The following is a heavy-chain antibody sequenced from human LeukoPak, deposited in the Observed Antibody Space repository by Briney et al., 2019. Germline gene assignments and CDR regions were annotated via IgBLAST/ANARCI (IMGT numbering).Heavy chain of an antibody. CDR3: ARAAYYGDYHFDY. D-gene: IGHD4-17*01. V-gene: IGHV3-74*01. CDR1: GFTFSNYA. J-gene: IGHJ4*02. CDR2: INSDGSST. Sequence: GGSLRLSCAASGFTFSNYAMSWVRQAPGKGLEWVSRINSDGSSTSYADSVKGRFTISRDNAKNTLYLQMNSLRAEDTAVYYCARAAYYGDYHFDYWGQGTLVTVSS.